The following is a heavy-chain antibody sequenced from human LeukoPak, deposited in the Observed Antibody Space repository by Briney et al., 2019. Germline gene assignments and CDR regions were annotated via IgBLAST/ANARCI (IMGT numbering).Heavy chain of an antibody. CDR3: ARERGYSYGFGY. J-gene: IGHJ4*02. D-gene: IGHD5-18*01. V-gene: IGHV4-59*01. CDR1: GGSISSYY. Sequence: SETLSLTCTVSGGSISSYYWSWIRQPPGKGLEWIGYIYYSGSTSYNPSLKSRVTISVDTSKNQFSLKLSSVTAADTAVYYCARERGYSYGFGYWGQGTLVTVSS. CDR2: IYYSGST.